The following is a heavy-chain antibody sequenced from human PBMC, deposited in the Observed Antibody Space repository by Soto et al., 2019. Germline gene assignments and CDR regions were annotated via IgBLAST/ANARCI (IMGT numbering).Heavy chain of an antibody. CDR3: ARHTSGWHYYDY. V-gene: IGHV3-11*06. Sequence: GGPLRLSCAASGFNFSDHYMNWVRQAPGKGLEWVSYISGSSRYTNFADSVKGRFTISRDNAKNSLYLQMNSLRVEDTAVYYCARHTSGWHYYDYWGQGTPVTVSS. CDR1: GFNFSDHY. D-gene: IGHD6-19*01. CDR2: ISGSSRYT. J-gene: IGHJ4*02.